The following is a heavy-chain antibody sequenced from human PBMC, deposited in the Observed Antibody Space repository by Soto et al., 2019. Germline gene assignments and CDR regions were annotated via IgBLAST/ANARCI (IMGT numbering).Heavy chain of an antibody. J-gene: IGHJ4*02. CDR3: ARDERIAVAGTDN. V-gene: IGHV3-23*01. D-gene: IGHD6-19*01. CDR1: GFTFSNYA. CDR2: ISWPAGST. Sequence: EVQLLESGGGLVQPGGSLRLSCAASGFTFSNYAMTWVRQAAGKGLEWVSSISWPAGSTYYADSVKGRFTISRDNSKNTLYLQMNSLRAEDTALYYCARDERIAVAGTDNWGQGTLVTVTS.